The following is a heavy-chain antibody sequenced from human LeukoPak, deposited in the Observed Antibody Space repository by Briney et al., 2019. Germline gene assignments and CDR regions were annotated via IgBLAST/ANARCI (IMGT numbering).Heavy chain of an antibody. Sequence: ASVKVSCKASGGTFSSYAISWVRQAPGQGLEWMGGIIPIFGTANYAQKFQGRVTITTDESTSTAYMELSSLRSEDTAVYYCARSFSDCTNGVCHPGSSGAFDIWGQGTMVTVSS. CDR1: GGTFSSYA. D-gene: IGHD2-8*01. CDR3: ARSFSDCTNGVCHPGSSGAFDI. V-gene: IGHV1-69*05. J-gene: IGHJ3*02. CDR2: IIPIFGTA.